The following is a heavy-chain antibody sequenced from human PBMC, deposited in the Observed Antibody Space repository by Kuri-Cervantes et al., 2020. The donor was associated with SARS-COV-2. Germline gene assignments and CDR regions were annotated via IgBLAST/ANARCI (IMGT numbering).Heavy chain of an antibody. Sequence: GGSLRLSCAASGFTFSSYGMHWVRQAPGKGLEWAAVIWYDGSNKYYADSVKGRFTISRDNSKNTLYLQMNSLRAEDTAVYYCARDYMVVVAATPYYYGMDVWGQGTTVTVSS. J-gene: IGHJ6*02. D-gene: IGHD2-15*01. CDR1: GFTFSSYG. V-gene: IGHV3-33*01. CDR2: IWYDGSNK. CDR3: ARDYMVVVAATPYYYGMDV.